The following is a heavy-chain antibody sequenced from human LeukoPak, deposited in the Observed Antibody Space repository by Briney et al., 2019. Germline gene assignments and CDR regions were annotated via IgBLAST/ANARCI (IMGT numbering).Heavy chain of an antibody. J-gene: IGHJ4*02. Sequence: ASVKVSCKASGYTFTSYDINWVRQATGQGLEWMGWMNPNSGNTGYAQKFQGRVTMTRNTSISTAYMELSSLRSEDTAVYYCARDQVYSYGQRFDYWGQGTLVTVSS. D-gene: IGHD5-18*01. V-gene: IGHV1-8*01. CDR3: ARDQVYSYGQRFDY. CDR1: GYTFTSYD. CDR2: MNPNSGNT.